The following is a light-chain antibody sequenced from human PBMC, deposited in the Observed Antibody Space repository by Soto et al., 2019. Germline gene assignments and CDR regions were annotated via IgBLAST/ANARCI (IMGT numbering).Light chain of an antibody. J-gene: IGLJ1*01. Sequence: QSALTQPASVSGSPGQSITISCTGTSSDVGSSNLVSWYQQHPGKAPKAIIYEGNKRPSGVSNRFSGSMSANTASLTISGLQAEDEANYYCCSFVGSNTYVFGTGTKLTVL. V-gene: IGLV2-23*01. CDR3: CSFVGSNTYV. CDR1: SSDVGSSNL. CDR2: EGN.